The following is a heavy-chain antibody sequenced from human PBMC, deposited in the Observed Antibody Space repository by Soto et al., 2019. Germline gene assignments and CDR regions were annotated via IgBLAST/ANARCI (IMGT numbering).Heavy chain of an antibody. CDR1: GAPITTNKW. CDR3: ATQTISYTWGV. CDR2: LSRGDER. D-gene: IGHD3-16*01. V-gene: IGHV4-4*02. Sequence: QVQLQESGPGLVKPSETLSLTCTVSGAPITTNKWWACVRLPPGKGLELMGELSRGDERSYTPSLEGRFTMSLDKSNNHFSLNLTSVTAADTAIYYCATQTISYTWGVWGRGTSVTVSS. J-gene: IGHJ6*01.